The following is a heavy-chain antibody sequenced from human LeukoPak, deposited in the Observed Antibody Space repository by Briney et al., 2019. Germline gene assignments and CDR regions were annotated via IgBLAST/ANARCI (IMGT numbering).Heavy chain of an antibody. Sequence: PSETLSLTCTVSGGSIYNYYWSWIRQPPGKGLEWIGYIYYTGRTNYNPSLKSRVTISVDTSKNQFSLKLSSVTAADTAVYYCARGPDTSTWYYYYMDVWGKGTTVTVSS. D-gene: IGHD6-13*01. CDR1: GGSIYNYY. V-gene: IGHV4-59*01. CDR2: IYYTGRT. CDR3: ARGPDTSTWYYYYMDV. J-gene: IGHJ6*03.